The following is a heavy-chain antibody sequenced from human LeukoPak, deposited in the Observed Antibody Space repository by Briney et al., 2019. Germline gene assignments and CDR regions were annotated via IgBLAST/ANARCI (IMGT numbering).Heavy chain of an antibody. V-gene: IGHV1-69*01. D-gene: IGHD3-9*01. CDR3: ARGGSILTGYYPYNWFDP. CDR1: GFTFSSYA. CDR2: IIPIFGTA. Sequence: GGSLRLSCASSGFTFSSYAISWVRQAPGQGLEWMGGIIPIFGTANYAQKFQGRVTITADESTSTAYMELSSLRSEDTAVYYCARGGSILTGYYPYNWFDPWGQGTLVTVSS. J-gene: IGHJ5*02.